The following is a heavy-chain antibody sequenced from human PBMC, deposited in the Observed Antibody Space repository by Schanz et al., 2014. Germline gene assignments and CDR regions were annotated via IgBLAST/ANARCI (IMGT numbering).Heavy chain of an antibody. J-gene: IGHJ6*03. CDR3: ARVYMEFERGKSYYYYMDV. D-gene: IGHD3-10*01. Sequence: QVQLVQSGAEVKKPGASVKVSCRASGYPFTSDDITWVRQAPGQGLEWMGWMNPNSGNTGYPRKFQDRVTMTRNTSISTAYMELNSLTAEDTAGYDCARVYMEFERGKSYYYYMDVWGRGTTVTVSS. CDR2: MNPNSGNT. V-gene: IGHV1-8*01. CDR1: GYPFTSDD.